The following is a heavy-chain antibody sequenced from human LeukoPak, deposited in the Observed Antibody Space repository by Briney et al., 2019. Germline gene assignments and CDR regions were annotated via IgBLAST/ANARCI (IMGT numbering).Heavy chain of an antibody. J-gene: IGHJ4*02. V-gene: IGHV4-61*09. D-gene: IGHD2-15*01. CDR2: IYTSGST. CDR3: ARTPRGYYELYYFDF. CDR1: GGSISSGDYY. Sequence: SQTLSLTCTVSGGSISSGDYYWTWIRQPAGKGLEWIGHIYTSGSTSYNPSLKSRLTLSVDTSKNQFSLKLSSVTAADTAVYYCARTPRGYYELYYFDFWGQGTLVTVSS.